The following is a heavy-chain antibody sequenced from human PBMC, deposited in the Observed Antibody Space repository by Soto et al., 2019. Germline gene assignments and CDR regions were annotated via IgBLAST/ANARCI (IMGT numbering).Heavy chain of an antibody. CDR2: IHHSGTT. Sequence: ETLSLTCTVSGASISSSSYSWGWIRQSPGRGLEWIGNIHHSGTTYYNPSLKSRVTISVDTSRAQFSLKLSSVTAADSAVYYCVFYEVFSSTRCYGYYYYGMDVWGQGTTVTVSS. V-gene: IGHV4-39*01. J-gene: IGHJ6*02. CDR1: GASISSSSYS. CDR3: VFYEVFSSTRCYGYYYYGMDV. D-gene: IGHD2-2*01.